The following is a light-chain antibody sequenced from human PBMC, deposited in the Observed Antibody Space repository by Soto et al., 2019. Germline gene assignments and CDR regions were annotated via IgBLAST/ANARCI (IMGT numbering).Light chain of an antibody. J-gene: IGKJ1*01. V-gene: IGKV1-9*01. Sequence: DIQLTQSPSFLSASVGDIVTITFRASQGISSYLALYQQKPGKAPKLLIYAASTLQSGVPSRFSGSGSGTDFTLTISCLQSEDFATYYCQQYYSYPRTFGQGTKVDI. CDR2: AAS. CDR3: QQYYSYPRT. CDR1: QGISSY.